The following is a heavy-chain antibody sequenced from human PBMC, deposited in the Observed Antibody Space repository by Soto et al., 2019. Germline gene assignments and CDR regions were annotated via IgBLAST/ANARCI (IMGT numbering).Heavy chain of an antibody. CDR2: IHHRGST. D-gene: IGHD2-2*01. CDR3: ARVRQGCSSTSCYFDP. Sequence: TLSLTCAVSGGSISSSNWWNWVRQPPGKGLEWIGEIHHRGSTNYNPSLKSRVTISVDKSKNQFSLKLNSVTAADTAVYYCARVRQGCSSTSCYFDPCDQGTRVTVSS. CDR1: GGSISSSNW. J-gene: IGHJ5*02. V-gene: IGHV4-4*02.